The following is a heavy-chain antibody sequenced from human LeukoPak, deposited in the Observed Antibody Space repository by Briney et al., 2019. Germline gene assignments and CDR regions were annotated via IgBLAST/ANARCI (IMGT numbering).Heavy chain of an antibody. CDR1: GYTFTSYY. Sequence: ASVKVSCKASGYTFTSYYILWVRQAPGQGLEWMGIINPSGGSTSYAQKFQGRVTMTRDTSTSTVYMDLSSLRSEDTAVYYCARDPRITGTKESDYWGQGTLVTVSS. J-gene: IGHJ4*02. V-gene: IGHV1-46*01. CDR3: ARDPRITGTKESDY. CDR2: INPSGGST. D-gene: IGHD1-7*01.